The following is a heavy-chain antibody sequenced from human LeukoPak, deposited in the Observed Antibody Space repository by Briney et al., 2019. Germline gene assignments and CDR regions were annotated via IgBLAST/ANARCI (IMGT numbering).Heavy chain of an antibody. CDR3: ARGREYYGFWSGYYYDAFDI. V-gene: IGHV1-8*01. CDR1: GYTFTSYD. Sequence: ASVKVSCKASGYTFTSYDINWVRQATGQGLEWMGWMNPNSGNTGYAQKFQGRVTMTRNTSISTANMELSSLRSEDTAVYYCARGREYYGFWSGYYYDAFDIWGQGTMVTVSS. CDR2: MNPNSGNT. D-gene: IGHD3-3*01. J-gene: IGHJ3*02.